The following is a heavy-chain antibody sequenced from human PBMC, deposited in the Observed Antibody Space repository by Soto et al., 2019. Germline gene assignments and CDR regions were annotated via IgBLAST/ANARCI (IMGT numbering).Heavy chain of an antibody. CDR2: IYYSGST. Sequence: PSETLSLTCTVSGGSISSGDYYRSWIRQPPGKGLEWIGYIYYSGSTYYNPSLKSRVTISVDTSKNQFSLKLSSVTAADTAVYYCAREGSGYDILTGSNWFDPWGQGTLVTVSS. V-gene: IGHV4-30-4*01. J-gene: IGHJ5*02. CDR3: AREGSGYDILTGSNWFDP. D-gene: IGHD3-9*01. CDR1: GGSISSGDYY.